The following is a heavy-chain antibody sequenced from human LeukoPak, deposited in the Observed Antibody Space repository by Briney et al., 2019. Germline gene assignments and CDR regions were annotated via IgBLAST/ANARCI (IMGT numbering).Heavy chain of an antibody. D-gene: IGHD1-14*01. Sequence: ASVKVSCKASGYTFTGYYMHWVRQAPGQGLEWMGWMSTYNGNTNYAQKLQGRVTMTTDTSTSTAYMEVRSLRSDDAAVYYCARDPGGGTGYDYWGQGTLVTVSS. J-gene: IGHJ4*02. V-gene: IGHV1-18*04. CDR2: MSTYNGNT. CDR3: ARDPGGGTGYDY. CDR1: GYTFTGYY.